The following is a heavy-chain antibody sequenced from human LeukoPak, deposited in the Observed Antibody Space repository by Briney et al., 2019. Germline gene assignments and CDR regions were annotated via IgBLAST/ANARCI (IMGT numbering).Heavy chain of an antibody. V-gene: IGHV3-48*01. D-gene: IGHD5-12*01. Sequence: GGSLRLSCTASGFTFSGYSMNWVRQAPGKGLEWVSYISSSGGTIYYADSVKGQFTISRDNAMNSLYLQMNSLRAEDTAVYYCARSRATYAIDIWGQGTMVTVSS. CDR3: ARSRATYAIDI. J-gene: IGHJ3*02. CDR2: ISSSGGTI. CDR1: GFTFSGYS.